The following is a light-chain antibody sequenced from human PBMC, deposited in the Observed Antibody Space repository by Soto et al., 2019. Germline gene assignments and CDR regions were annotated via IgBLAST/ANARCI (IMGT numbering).Light chain of an antibody. V-gene: IGKV3-15*01. CDR3: QQYSDWYS. CDR2: GAS. J-gene: IGKJ2*03. Sequence: EIVMTQSPATLSVSPGERATLSCRASQNVGSNLAWYQQKPGQAPRLLMNGASTRATGIPARFSGSGSGTEFTLTISSLQSEDFVVYYCQQYSDWYSFGQGTKLETK. CDR1: QNVGSN.